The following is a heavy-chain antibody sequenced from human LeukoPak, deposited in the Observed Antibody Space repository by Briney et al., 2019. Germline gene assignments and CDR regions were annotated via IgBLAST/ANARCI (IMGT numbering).Heavy chain of an antibody. D-gene: IGHD2-2*01. V-gene: IGHV1-2*02. Sequence: GASVKVSCKASGYTFTVYYMHWVRHAPGQGVERIGWININRGGTNYAQKIQGRVTMTRDTSISPAYMELSRLRSDDTVVYHCAREGGYCSSNSCLNWFDPWGQGTLVTVSS. CDR1: GYTFTVYY. J-gene: IGHJ5*02. CDR3: AREGGYCSSNSCLNWFDP. CDR2: ININRGGT.